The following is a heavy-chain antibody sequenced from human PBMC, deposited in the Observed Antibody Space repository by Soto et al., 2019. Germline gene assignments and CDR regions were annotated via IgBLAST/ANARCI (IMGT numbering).Heavy chain of an antibody. CDR1: GYSFTNFW. Sequence: VQLVQSAAELKKPGDSLKISCKGSGYSFTNFWIGWVRQMPGKGLEWMGIIYPGDSDTKYSPSFQGQVTISVDKSISTADLQWSSLKPSDTAIYYCARKWPDAYNLGRSLDLWGRGTLVTVSS. CDR2: IYPGDSDT. J-gene: IGHJ2*01. CDR3: ARKWPDAYNLGRSLDL. V-gene: IGHV5-51*01. D-gene: IGHD3-16*01.